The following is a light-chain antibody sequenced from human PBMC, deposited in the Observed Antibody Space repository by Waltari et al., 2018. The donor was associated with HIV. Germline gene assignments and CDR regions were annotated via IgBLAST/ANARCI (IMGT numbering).Light chain of an antibody. CDR1: WSDIGSYDL. J-gene: IGLJ3*02. Sequence: QSALTQPASVSGSPGQSITLSCSGTWSDIGSYDLASWYQHFPGKAPQRILVDVNERPSGVSPRYSGSKSGNTASLVISGLQSEDEADYYCCSYAGSGTFVVFGGGTRLTV. CDR3: CSYAGSGTFVV. V-gene: IGLV2-23*02. CDR2: DVN.